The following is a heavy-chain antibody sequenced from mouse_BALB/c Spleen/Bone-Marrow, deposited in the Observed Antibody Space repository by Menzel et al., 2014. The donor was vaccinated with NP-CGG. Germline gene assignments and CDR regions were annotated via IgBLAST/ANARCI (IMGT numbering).Heavy chain of an antibody. V-gene: IGHV1-62-2*01. CDR1: GYTFTDYI. Sequence: QVHVKQSGSELVKPGASVKLSCKASGYTFTDYIIHWVKQRSGQGPEWIGWFYPGSGSIKSSEKFKDRATLTADKSSSTVYMELSRLTSEDSAVYFCARREEEYGNLFAYWGQGTLVTVSA. D-gene: IGHD2-10*02. J-gene: IGHJ3*01. CDR3: ARREEEYGNLFAY. CDR2: FYPGSGSI.